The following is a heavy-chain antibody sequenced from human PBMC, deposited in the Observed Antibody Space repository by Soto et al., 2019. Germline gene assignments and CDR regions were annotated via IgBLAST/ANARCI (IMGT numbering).Heavy chain of an antibody. CDR3: ARAAPTEDY. CDR2: IRADNGNT. CDR1: GYTFTSYG. Sequence: QVQLVQSGTEVKKPGASVKVSCKASGYTFTSYGISWVRQAPGQGLEWMGWIRADNGNTNYAQKLEGRVTMTTATATRTAYMVLRSLRSDDTAVYYCARAAPTEDYWGQGTLVTVSS. J-gene: IGHJ4*02. V-gene: IGHV1-18*01.